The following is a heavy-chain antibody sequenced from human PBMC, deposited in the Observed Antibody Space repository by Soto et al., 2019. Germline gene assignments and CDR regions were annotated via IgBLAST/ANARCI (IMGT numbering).Heavy chain of an antibody. CDR3: AREDMSGTYYFDY. CDR1: GAPVSSETHF. CDR2: MYYSGIT. J-gene: IGHJ4*02. D-gene: IGHD1-26*01. Sequence: SETLSLTCTVSGAPVSSETHFWTWIRQPPGRGLEWIGYMYYSGITNSNPALKSRVTLSVDRSRNQFSLSLNSVTAADTAVYYCAREDMSGTYYFDYWGPGTQVTVSS. V-gene: IGHV4-61*01.